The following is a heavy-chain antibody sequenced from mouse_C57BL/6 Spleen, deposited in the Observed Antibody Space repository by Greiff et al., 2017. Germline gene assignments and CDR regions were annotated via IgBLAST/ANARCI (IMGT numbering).Heavy chain of an antibody. CDR1: GFTIKDDY. Sequence: EVQLQESGAELVRPGASVKLSCTASGFTIKDDYMHWVKQRPEQGLEWIGWIDPENGDTEYASKFQGKATITVDTSSNTAYLQLSSLTSENTAVYYGKAGGSYRDAMGYWGQGTSVTVAT. V-gene: IGHV14-4*01. J-gene: IGHJ4*01. CDR3: KAGGSYRDAMGY. CDR2: IDPENGDT. D-gene: IGHD1-1*02.